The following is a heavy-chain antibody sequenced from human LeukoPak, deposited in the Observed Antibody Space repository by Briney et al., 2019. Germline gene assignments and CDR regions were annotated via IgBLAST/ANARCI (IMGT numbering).Heavy chain of an antibody. V-gene: IGHV3-7*03. CDR2: IKQDGSDK. J-gene: IGHJ3*02. CDR3: ARYKPTEEEYAFDI. CDR1: GFTFSSYW. D-gene: IGHD1-1*01. Sequence: GGSLRLSCAASGFTFSSYWMDWVRQAPGKGLEWVANIKQDGSDKYYVDSVKGRFTISRDNAKNSLYLQMNSLRAEDTAVYYCARYKPTEEEYAFDIWGQGTMVTVSS.